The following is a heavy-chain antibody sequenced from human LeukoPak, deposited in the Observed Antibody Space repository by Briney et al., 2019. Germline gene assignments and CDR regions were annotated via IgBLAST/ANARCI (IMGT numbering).Heavy chain of an antibody. D-gene: IGHD3-3*01. V-gene: IGHV1-8*03. CDR2: MNPNSGNT. Sequence: GASVKVSCKASGYTFTNYDINWVRQATGQGLEWMGWMNPNSGNTGYGQKFQGRVTITRNTSISTAYMELSSLRTEDTAVYYCVRGEYETYYDSWSGYSIGWFDPWGQGIQVTVSS. J-gene: IGHJ5*02. CDR1: GYTFTNYD. CDR3: VRGEYETYYDSWSGYSIGWFDP.